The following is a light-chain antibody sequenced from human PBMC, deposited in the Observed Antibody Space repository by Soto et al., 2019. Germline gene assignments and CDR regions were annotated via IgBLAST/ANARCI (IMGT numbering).Light chain of an antibody. Sequence: QSVLTQPASVSGSAGQSITISCTGTSSDIGGYNYVSWYLQHPGKAPKLLIYEVNNRPSGVSNRFSGSRSGNTASLTISGLQTEDEADYYCSSFTGGSTLVVFGGGTQLTVL. CDR2: EVN. CDR1: SSDIGGYNY. CDR3: SSFTGGSTLVV. J-gene: IGLJ2*01. V-gene: IGLV2-14*01.